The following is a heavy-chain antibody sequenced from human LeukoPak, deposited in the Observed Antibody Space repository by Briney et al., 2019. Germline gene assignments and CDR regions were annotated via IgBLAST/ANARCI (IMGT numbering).Heavy chain of an antibody. D-gene: IGHD6-13*01. CDR2: ISYDGSNK. Sequence: GRSLRLSCAASGFTFSSYGMHWVRQAPGKGLEWVAVISYDGSNKYYADSVKGRFTISRDNSKNTLYLQMNSLRAEDTAVYYCAKDLVPYSSSWLIDYWGQGTLVTVSS. CDR3: AKDLVPYSSSWLIDY. J-gene: IGHJ4*02. CDR1: GFTFSSYG. V-gene: IGHV3-30*18.